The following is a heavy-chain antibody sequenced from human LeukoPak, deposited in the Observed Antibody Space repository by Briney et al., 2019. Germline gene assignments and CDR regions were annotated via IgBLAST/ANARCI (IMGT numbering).Heavy chain of an antibody. V-gene: IGHV3-30-3*01. CDR1: GFTFSSYA. J-gene: IGHJ4*02. CDR2: ISYDGSNK. Sequence: GGSLRLFCAASGFTFSSYAMHWVRQAPGKGLEWVAVISYDGSNKYYADSVKGRFTISRDNSKNTLYLQMNSLRAEDTAVYYCARNSYFDYWGQGTLVTVSS. CDR3: ARNSYFDY. D-gene: IGHD4-23*01.